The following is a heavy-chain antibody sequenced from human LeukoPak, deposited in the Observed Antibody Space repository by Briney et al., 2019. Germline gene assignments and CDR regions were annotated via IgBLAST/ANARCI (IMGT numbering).Heavy chain of an antibody. J-gene: IGHJ4*02. D-gene: IGHD3-22*01. CDR2: IVVGRGNT. V-gene: IGHV1-58*02. CDR3: AADRYDSSGYYHFDY. Sequence: SVRVSCKASGFTFTSSAMQWVRQARGQRLEWIGWIVVGRGNTNYAQKFQERVTITRDMSTSTAYMELSSLRSEDTAVYYCAADRYDSSGYYHFDYWGQGTLVPVSS. CDR1: GFTFTSSA.